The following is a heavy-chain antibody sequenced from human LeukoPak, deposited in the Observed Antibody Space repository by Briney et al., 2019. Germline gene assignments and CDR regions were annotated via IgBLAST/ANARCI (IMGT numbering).Heavy chain of an antibody. J-gene: IGHJ3*02. CDR2: IYYSGST. CDR1: GGSFSSYY. V-gene: IGHV4-59*01. CDR3: ARVRLSGSYLDAFDI. D-gene: IGHD1-26*01. Sequence: SETLSLTCTVSGGSFSSYYWNWIRQPPGKGLEWIAYIYYSGSTNYNPSLKSRVTISVDTSKNQFSLKLNSITTADTAVYYCARVRLSGSYLDAFDIWGQGTMVTVSS.